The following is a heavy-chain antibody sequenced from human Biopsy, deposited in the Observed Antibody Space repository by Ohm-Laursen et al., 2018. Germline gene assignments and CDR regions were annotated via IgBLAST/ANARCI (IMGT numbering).Heavy chain of an antibody. Sequence: SVKVSCKASGYTFSMYAIIWVRQAPGQGLEWMGWSSAYNGKTNYAQKFQGRLTMTTDTSTSTAYMELRSLRSDNTAVYYCARDRPSVSTHGVDWGQGTLVTVSS. D-gene: IGHD3-3*01. V-gene: IGHV1-18*01. CDR2: SSAYNGKT. J-gene: IGHJ4*02. CDR3: ARDRPSVSTHGVD. CDR1: GYTFSMYA.